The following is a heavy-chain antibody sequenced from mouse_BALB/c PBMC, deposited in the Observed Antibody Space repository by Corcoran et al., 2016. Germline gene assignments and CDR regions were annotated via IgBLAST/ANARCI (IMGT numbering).Heavy chain of an antibody. V-gene: IGHV3-6*02. CDR3: GRDRDIDY. J-gene: IGHJ2*01. CDR1: VYSITIDYY. D-gene: IGHD3-3*01. CDR2: ISYDGSN. Sequence: DVQRQESGPRLVTPSQSLSLPCSVTVYSITIDYYWNWIRPFPGNKLEWMGYISYDGSNNYNPSPKNRISITRDTSKNQFFLKLNSVTTEDTATYYCGRDRDIDYWGQGTTLAVSS.